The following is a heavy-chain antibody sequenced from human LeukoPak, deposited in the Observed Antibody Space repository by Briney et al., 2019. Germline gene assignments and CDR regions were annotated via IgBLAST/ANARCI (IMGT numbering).Heavy chain of an antibody. D-gene: IGHD6-13*01. J-gene: IGHJ4*02. CDR1: GYTFTGYY. V-gene: IGHV1-2*04. CDR2: INPNSGGT. CDR3: ARAGIAAISFDY. Sequence: ASVKVSCKASGYTFTGYYMHWVRQAPGQGLEWMGWINPNSGGTNYAQKFQGWVTMTRDTSISTAYMELSRLRSDDTAVYYCARAGIAAISFDYWDQGTLVTVSS.